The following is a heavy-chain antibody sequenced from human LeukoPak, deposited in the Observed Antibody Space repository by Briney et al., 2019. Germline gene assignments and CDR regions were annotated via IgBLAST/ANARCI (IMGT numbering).Heavy chain of an antibody. CDR2: INTNTGNP. D-gene: IGHD3-10*01. Sequence: ASVKVSCKASGYTFTSYAMNWVRQAPGQGLEWMGWINTNTGNPTYAQGFTGRLVFSLDTSVSTAYLQISSLKAEDTAVYYCAREYRPKMVRGVIVDPWGQGTLVTVSS. J-gene: IGHJ5*02. CDR3: AREYRPKMVRGVIVDP. CDR1: GYTFTSYA. V-gene: IGHV7-4-1*02.